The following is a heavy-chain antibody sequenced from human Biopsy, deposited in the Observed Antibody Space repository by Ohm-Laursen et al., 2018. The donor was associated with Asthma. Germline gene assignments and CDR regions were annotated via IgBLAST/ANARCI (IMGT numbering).Heavy chain of an antibody. CDR3: ARHWDWGSFFDY. CDR2: IPYTGGA. V-gene: IGHV4-39*01. J-gene: IGHJ4*02. CDR1: GGSMSSSSYY. D-gene: IGHD7-27*01. Sequence: GTLSLTCTVSGGSMSSSSYYWGWIRQPPGKGLEWMGSIPYTGGAYHNPSVKSRVTISVDTSKNHFSLKLSSVTAADTAVYYCARHWDWGSFFDYWGQGTPVTVSS.